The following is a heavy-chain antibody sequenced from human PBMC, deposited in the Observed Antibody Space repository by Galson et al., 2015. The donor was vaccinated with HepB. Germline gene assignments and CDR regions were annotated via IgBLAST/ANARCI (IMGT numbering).Heavy chain of an antibody. Sequence: LRLSCAASGFPFSTYAIHWVRQAPAKGLEWLAVISYDGNNKHCTDSVKGRFTISRDNSRNTVDVQMNNLRPEDTAVYYCARDHLNSSAWWGRMGYFYHGMDVWGQGTTVTVSS. J-gene: IGHJ6*02. CDR1: GFPFSTYA. CDR2: ISYDGNNK. V-gene: IGHV3-30*04. CDR3: ARDHLNSSAWWGRMGYFYHGMDV. D-gene: IGHD2-8*02.